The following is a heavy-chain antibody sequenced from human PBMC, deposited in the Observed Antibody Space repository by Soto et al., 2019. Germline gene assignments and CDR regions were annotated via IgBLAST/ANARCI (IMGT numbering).Heavy chain of an antibody. CDR3: ANSRGRSGAPFQH. Sequence: SETLSLTCTVSGGSISSYYWSWIRQPPGKGLEWIGYIYYSGSTNYNPSLKSRVTISVDTSKNQFSLKLSSVTAADTAVYYCANSRGRSGAPFQHWGQGTLVTVSS. D-gene: IGHD1-26*01. CDR1: GGSISSYY. J-gene: IGHJ1*01. CDR2: IYYSGST. V-gene: IGHV4-59*01.